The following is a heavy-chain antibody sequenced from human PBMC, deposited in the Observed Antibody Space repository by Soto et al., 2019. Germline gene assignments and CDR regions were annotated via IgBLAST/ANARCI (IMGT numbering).Heavy chain of an antibody. J-gene: IGHJ5*02. CDR1: GGTFSSYA. CDR2: IIPIFGTA. Sequence: SVKVSCKASGGTFSSYAISWVRQAPGQGLERMGGIIPIFGTANYAQKFQGRVTITADESTSTAYMELSSLRSEDTAVYYCARHLSYYYDSSGSKNWFDPWGQGTLVTVSS. CDR3: ARHLSYYYDSSGSKNWFDP. D-gene: IGHD3-22*01. V-gene: IGHV1-69*13.